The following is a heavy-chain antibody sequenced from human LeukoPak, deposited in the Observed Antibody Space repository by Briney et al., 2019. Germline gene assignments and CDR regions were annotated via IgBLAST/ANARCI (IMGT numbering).Heavy chain of an antibody. V-gene: IGHV3-21*01. CDR3: ARDATDYGAYADGY. CDR2: ISSSSSYI. CDR1: GFTFSSYS. Sequence: GGSLRLSCAASGFTFSSYSMNWVRQAPGKGLEWVSSISSSSSYIYYADSVKGRFTISRDNAKNSLYLQMNSLRAEDTAVYYCARDATDYGAYADGYWGQGTLVTVSS. J-gene: IGHJ4*02. D-gene: IGHD4-17*01.